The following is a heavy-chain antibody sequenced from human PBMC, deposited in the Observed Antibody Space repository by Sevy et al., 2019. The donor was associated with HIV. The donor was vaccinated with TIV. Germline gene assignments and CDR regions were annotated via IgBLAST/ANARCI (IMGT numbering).Heavy chain of an antibody. CDR2: ISGSGGST. D-gene: IGHD1-26*01. J-gene: IGHJ4*02. V-gene: IGHV3-23*01. Sequence: GGSLRLSCAASGFTFSNYAMSWVRQAPGKGLEWVSAISGSGGSTYYADSVKGRFTISRDNSKNTLFPQMNSLRAEDTAVYFCAKWSELPSSPFDYWGQGTLVTVSS. CDR3: AKWSELPSSPFDY. CDR1: GFTFSNYA.